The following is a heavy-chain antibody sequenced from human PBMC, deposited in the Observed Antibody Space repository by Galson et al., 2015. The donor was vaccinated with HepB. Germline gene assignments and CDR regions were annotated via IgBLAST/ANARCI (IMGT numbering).Heavy chain of an antibody. CDR3: ATDPPDTRGSRFDN. CDR2: ISYDGSNK. Sequence: SLRLSCAASGFTFSSYAMHWVRQAPGKGLEWVAVISYDGSNKYYADSVKGRFTISRDNSKNTLYLQMNSLRAEDTAVYYCATDPPDTRGSRFDNWGQGTLVTVSS. V-gene: IGHV3-30-3*01. CDR1: GFTFSSYA. J-gene: IGHJ4*02. D-gene: IGHD1-26*01.